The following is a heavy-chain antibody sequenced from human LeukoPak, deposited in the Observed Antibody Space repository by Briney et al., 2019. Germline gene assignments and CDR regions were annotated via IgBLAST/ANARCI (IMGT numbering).Heavy chain of an antibody. J-gene: IGHJ4*02. V-gene: IGHV3-30*04. Sequence: GGSLRLSCAASGFTFSSYAMHWVRQAPGKGLERVAVISYDGSNKYYADSVKGRFTISRDNSKNTLYLQMNSLRAEDTAVYYCARVYDSSGFVDYWGQGTLVTVSS. CDR1: GFTFSSYA. CDR3: ARVYDSSGFVDY. D-gene: IGHD3-22*01. CDR2: ISYDGSNK.